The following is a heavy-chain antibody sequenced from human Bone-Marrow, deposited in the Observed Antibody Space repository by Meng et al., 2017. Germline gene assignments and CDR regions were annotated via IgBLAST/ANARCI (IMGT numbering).Heavy chain of an antibody. Sequence: GASLKISCTASGFTFGYYAMSWFRQAPGKRLEWVVFIRSKAYGGTTEYAASVKGRSTISRDDSKSIAYLQMNSLKTEDTAVYYCTREWTYYDILTGYPSLDYWGQGTLVTVSS. CDR1: GFTFGYYA. CDR3: TREWTYYDILTGYPSLDY. J-gene: IGHJ4*02. V-gene: IGHV3-49*03. CDR2: IRSKAYGGTT. D-gene: IGHD3-9*01.